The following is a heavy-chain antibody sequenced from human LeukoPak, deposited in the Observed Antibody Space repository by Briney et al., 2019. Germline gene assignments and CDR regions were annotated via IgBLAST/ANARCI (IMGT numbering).Heavy chain of an antibody. Sequence: GASVKVSCKASGGTFSRYAISWVRQAPGQGLEWMGGIIPIFGTANYAQKFQGRVTITTDESTSTAYMELSSLRSEDTAVYYCARANGYCSSTSCLELYFDPWGQGTLVTVPS. V-gene: IGHV1-69*05. CDR3: ARANGYCSSTSCLELYFDP. CDR1: GGTFSRYA. CDR2: IIPIFGTA. J-gene: IGHJ5*02. D-gene: IGHD2-2*03.